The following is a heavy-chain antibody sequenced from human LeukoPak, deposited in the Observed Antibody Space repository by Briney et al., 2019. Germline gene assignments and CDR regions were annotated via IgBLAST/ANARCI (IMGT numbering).Heavy chain of an antibody. V-gene: IGHV3-21*01. CDR2: ISSSSSYI. D-gene: IGHD3-3*01. Sequence: PGGSLRLSCAASGFTFSSYSMNWVRQAPGKGLEWVSSISSSSSYIYYADSVKGRFTISRDNAKNSLYLQMNSLRAEDTTVYYCARDRTDFWSGSDYYYGMDVWGQGTTVTVSS. CDR1: GFTFSSYS. CDR3: ARDRTDFWSGSDYYYGMDV. J-gene: IGHJ6*02.